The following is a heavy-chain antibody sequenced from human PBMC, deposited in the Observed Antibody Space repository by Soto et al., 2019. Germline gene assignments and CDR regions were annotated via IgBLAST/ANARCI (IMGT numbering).Heavy chain of an antibody. CDR3: AHKIVAGNWFDP. CDR2: ISYDGSNK. Sequence: GGSLRLSCAASGFTFSSYGMHWVRQAPGKGLEWVAVISYDGSNKYYADSVKGRFTISRDNSKNQVVLTMTNMDPVDTATYYCAHKIVAGNWFDPWGQGTLVTVSS. J-gene: IGHJ5*02. V-gene: IGHV3-30*03. D-gene: IGHD3-22*01. CDR1: GFTFSSYG.